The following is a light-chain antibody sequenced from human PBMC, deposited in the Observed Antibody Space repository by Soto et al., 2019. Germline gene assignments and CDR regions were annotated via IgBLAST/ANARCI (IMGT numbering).Light chain of an antibody. V-gene: IGLV1-51*02. Sequence: QSVLTQPPSVSAAPGQKVTISCSGSSSNIGNNYVSWYQQLPGTAPKLLIYENNKRPSGIPDRFSGSKSGTSATLGITGLXXXDXAXXYCGTWDSSLSAGRVFGGGTKVTVL. CDR1: SSNIGNNY. CDR3: GTWDSSLSAGRV. CDR2: ENN. J-gene: IGLJ3*02.